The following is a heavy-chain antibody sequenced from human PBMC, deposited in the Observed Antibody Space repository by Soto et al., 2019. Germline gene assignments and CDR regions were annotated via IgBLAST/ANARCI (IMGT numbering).Heavy chain of an antibody. CDR1: GGTFSSYA. V-gene: IGHV1-69*01. Sequence: QVQLVQSGAEVKKPGSSVKVSCKASGGTFSSYAISWVRQAPGQGLEGMGGIIPISGTANYAQKFQGRVTITADESTTTAYMELSSLRSEDTAVYYCARSQGSCNRLEGYYYYYYGMDVWGQGTTVTVSS. D-gene: IGHD2-2*01. CDR3: ARSQGSCNRLEGYYYYYYGMDV. J-gene: IGHJ6*02. CDR2: IIPISGTA.